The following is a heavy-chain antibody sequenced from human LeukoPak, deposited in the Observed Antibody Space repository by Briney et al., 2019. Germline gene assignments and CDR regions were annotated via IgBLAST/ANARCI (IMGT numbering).Heavy chain of an antibody. V-gene: IGHV3-7*01. CDR1: GFSFGSYW. J-gene: IGHJ5*02. CDR2: IKQDGNEE. CDR3: ATDLGHSHHYLVP. D-gene: IGHD1-14*01. Sequence: GGSLRLSCAASGFSFGSYWMSWVRQAPGKGLEWVANIKQDGNEEFYVDSVKGRFTISRDNGKNSLYLHMHSLGAEDTAVYYCATDLGHSHHYLVPWGQGTLVTVSS.